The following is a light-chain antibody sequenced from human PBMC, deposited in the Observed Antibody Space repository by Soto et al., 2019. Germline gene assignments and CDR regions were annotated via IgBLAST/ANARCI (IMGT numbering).Light chain of an antibody. CDR1: SSDVGGYNY. Sequence: QSVLTQPASVSGSPGQSITISCTGTSSDVGGYNYVSWYQQHPGKAPKLMIYDVSNRPSGVSNRFSGSKSGNTASLTISGLQAEDEADYYCSSYTSSRTLLIFGTGTKLTVL. CDR3: SSYTSSRTLLI. V-gene: IGLV2-14*01. J-gene: IGLJ1*01. CDR2: DVS.